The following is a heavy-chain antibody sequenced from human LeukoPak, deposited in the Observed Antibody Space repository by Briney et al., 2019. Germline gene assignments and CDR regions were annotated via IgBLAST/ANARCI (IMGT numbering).Heavy chain of an antibody. Sequence: ASVKVSCKASGYIFTGYSMHWVRQAPGQGLEWMGWISPDSDDTNYTQKFQGRVTLTSDTSISTAYMELSRLRPDDTAVYFCARILGYCSSTSCYERNASDIWGQGTMVAVSS. CDR3: ARILGYCSSTSCYERNASDI. J-gene: IGHJ3*02. D-gene: IGHD2-2*01. CDR2: ISPDSDDT. V-gene: IGHV1-2*02. CDR1: GYIFTGYS.